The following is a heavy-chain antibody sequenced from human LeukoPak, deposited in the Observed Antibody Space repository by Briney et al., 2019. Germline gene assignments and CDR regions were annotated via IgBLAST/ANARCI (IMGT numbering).Heavy chain of an antibody. Sequence: SETLSLTCTVSGGSISSSSYYWGWIRQPPGKGLEWIGSIYYSGSTYYNPSLKSRVTISVDTSKNQFSLKLSSVTAADTAVHYCARHVMVRGVIELFDYWGQGTLVTVSS. J-gene: IGHJ4*02. CDR2: IYYSGST. V-gene: IGHV4-39*01. CDR1: GGSISSSSYY. D-gene: IGHD3-10*01. CDR3: ARHVMVRGVIELFDY.